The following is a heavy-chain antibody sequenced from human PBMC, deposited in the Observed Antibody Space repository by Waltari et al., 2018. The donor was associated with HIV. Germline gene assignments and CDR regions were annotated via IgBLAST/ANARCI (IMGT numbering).Heavy chain of an antibody. D-gene: IGHD5-18*01. CDR3: ARDVGVQGWLNDIWNFDV. J-gene: IGHJ2*01. CDR2: IYASETT. Sequence: QVQLQESGPRLVKPSQTLSLTCTVSGGSISSGSYYLSLIRQTAGKGLEWIGCIYASETTTYNPSRTSRVTISIDTSKNQFSLNLSLVTATDTAVYYCARDVGVQGWLNDIWNFDVWGRGTLVTVSS. V-gene: IGHV4-61*02. CDR1: GGSISSGSYY.